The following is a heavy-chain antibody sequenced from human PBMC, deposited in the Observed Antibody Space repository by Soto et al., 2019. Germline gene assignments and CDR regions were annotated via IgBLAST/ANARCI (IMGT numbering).Heavy chain of an antibody. J-gene: IGHJ4*02. Sequence: SVTVSCKASGYTFTSYLMHWVRQAPAQGLEWMGIINPTGGSTTYAQKFQGRVTMTRDTSTSTVYVELSSVRSEDTAVYYCARASYSYGTSIDYWGQGTLVTVSS. V-gene: IGHV1-46*01. CDR2: INPTGGST. CDR1: GYTFTSYL. D-gene: IGHD5-18*01. CDR3: ARASYSYGTSIDY.